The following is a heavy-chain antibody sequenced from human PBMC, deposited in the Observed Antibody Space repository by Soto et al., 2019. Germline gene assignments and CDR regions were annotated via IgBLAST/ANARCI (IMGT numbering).Heavy chain of an antibody. CDR1: GFTFSSYG. D-gene: IGHD3-16*02. CDR3: AKSVITFGGVVVVDY. Sequence: QVQLVESGGGVVQPGRSLRLSCAASGFTFSSYGMHWVRQAPGKGLEWVAVISYDGSNKYYADSVKGRFTISRDNSKNTLYLQMNSLRAEDTAVYYCAKSVITFGGVVVVDYWGQGTLVTVSS. V-gene: IGHV3-30*18. J-gene: IGHJ4*02. CDR2: ISYDGSNK.